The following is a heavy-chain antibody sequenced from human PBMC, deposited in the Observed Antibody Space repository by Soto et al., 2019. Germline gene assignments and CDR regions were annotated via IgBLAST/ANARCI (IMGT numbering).Heavy chain of an antibody. CDR1: GGSISSGGYY. V-gene: IGHV4-31*03. CDR2: IYYSGST. CDR3: AREGGIVGATAADY. D-gene: IGHD1-26*01. Sequence: QVQLQESGPGLVKPSQTLSLTCTVSGGSISSGGYYWSWIRQHPGKGLEWIGYIYYSGSTYYNPSLKSRVTISVDTSKNPFSLKVSSVAAADTAVYYCAREGGIVGATAADYWGQGTLVTVSS. J-gene: IGHJ4*02.